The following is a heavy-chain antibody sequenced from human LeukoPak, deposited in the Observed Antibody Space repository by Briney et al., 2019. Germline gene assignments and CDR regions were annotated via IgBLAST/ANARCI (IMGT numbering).Heavy chain of an antibody. CDR3: ARRRGALDY. D-gene: IGHD1-26*01. J-gene: IGHJ4*02. CDR2: IYYSGTT. Sequence: SETLSLTCTVSGGSISSRSHYWGWVRQPPGRGLEWIGSIYYSGTTYYSPSLKSPVTISVDTSKNQFSLKLTSVTAADTAVYYCARRRGALDYWGQGTLVTVSS. CDR1: GGSISSRSHY. V-gene: IGHV4-39*01.